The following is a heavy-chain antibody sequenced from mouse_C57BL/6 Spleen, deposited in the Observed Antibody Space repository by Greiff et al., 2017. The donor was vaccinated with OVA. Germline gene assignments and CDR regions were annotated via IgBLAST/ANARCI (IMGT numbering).Heavy chain of an antibody. V-gene: IGHV1-64*01. Sequence: QVQLQQPGAELVKPGASVKLSCKASGYTFTSYWMHWVKQRPGQGLEWIGMIHPNSGSTNYNEKFKSKATLTVVKSSSTAYMQLSSLTSEDSAVYYCAREVITTVVAYYAMDYWGQGTSVTVSS. CDR1: GYTFTSYW. CDR3: AREVITTVVAYYAMDY. CDR2: IHPNSGST. J-gene: IGHJ4*01. D-gene: IGHD1-1*01.